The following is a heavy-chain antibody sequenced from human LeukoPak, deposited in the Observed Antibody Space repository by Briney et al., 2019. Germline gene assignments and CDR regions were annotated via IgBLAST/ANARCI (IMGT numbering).Heavy chain of an antibody. CDR3: AKDRKGIAAAGTHYYYYYGMDV. CDR1: GFTFSSYG. D-gene: IGHD6-13*01. V-gene: IGHV3-30*18. J-gene: IGHJ6*02. Sequence: PGRPLRLSCAASGFTFSSYGMHWVRQAPGKGLEWEAVISYDGSNKYYADSVKGRFTISRDNSKNTLYLQMNSLRAEDTAVYYCAKDRKGIAAAGTHYYYYYGMDVWGQGTTVTVSS. CDR2: ISYDGSNK.